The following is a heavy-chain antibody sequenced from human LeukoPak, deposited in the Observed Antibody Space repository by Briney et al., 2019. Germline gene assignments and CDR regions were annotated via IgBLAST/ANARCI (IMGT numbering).Heavy chain of an antibody. CDR3: ARGRLLRLTYFFDS. V-gene: IGHV3-48*01. CDR1: GFNFIDYS. J-gene: IGHJ4*02. CDR2: IGISSGNT. D-gene: IGHD1-26*01. Sequence: GGSLRLSCAASGFNFIDYSMNWVRQAPGKGLEWISYIGISSGNTKYADSVKGRFTISRDKARNSLYLQMNNLRAEDTAVYYCARGRLLRLTYFFDSWGQGTLVTVSS.